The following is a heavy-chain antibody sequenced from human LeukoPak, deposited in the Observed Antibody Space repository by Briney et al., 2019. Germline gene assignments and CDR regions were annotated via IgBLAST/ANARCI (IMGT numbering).Heavy chain of an antibody. V-gene: IGHV4-61*02. Sequence: PSETLSLTCTVSGGSISSGSYYWSWIRQPAGKGLEWIGLIYTTGSTNYNPSLKSRVTISVDTSENQFSLNLSSVTAADTAVYYCARVSFGSGYYCYMDVWGKGTTVTVSS. CDR1: GGSISSGSYY. CDR2: IYTTGST. CDR3: ARVSFGSGYYCYMDV. J-gene: IGHJ6*03. D-gene: IGHD3-10*01.